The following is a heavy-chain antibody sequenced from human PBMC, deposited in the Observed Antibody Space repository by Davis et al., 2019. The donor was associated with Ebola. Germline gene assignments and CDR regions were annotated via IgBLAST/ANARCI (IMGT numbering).Heavy chain of an antibody. V-gene: IGHV3-33*01. CDR2: IWYDGRNQ. CDR1: GFTFSCYG. J-gene: IGHJ6*04. Sequence: GESLKIPCAASGFTFSCYGLHLVRQPPGKGLEWVAVIWYDGRNQYYADSVKGRFTISRDNSKNTLYLQMNSLRAEDTAVYYCVRDTYYYYNTMDVWGKGTAVTVSS. CDR3: VRDTYYYYNTMDV.